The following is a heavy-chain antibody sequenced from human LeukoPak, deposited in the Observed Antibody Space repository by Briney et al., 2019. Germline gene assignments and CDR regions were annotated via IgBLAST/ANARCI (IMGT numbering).Heavy chain of an antibody. V-gene: IGHV3-53*01. CDR2: IYSGGST. CDR3: ARDGSIVIHHGMDV. CDR1: GITVSTTY. Sequence: GGSLRLSWAASGITVSTTYMSWVRQAPGKGLEWVSIIYSGGSTYYADSVKGRFSISRDNSKNTLYLQMNSLRAEDTAVYYCARDGSIVIHHGMDVWGQGTTVTVSS. J-gene: IGHJ6*02. D-gene: IGHD2/OR15-2a*01.